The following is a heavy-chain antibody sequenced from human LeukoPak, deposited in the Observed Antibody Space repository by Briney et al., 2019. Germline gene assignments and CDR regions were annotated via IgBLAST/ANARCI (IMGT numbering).Heavy chain of an antibody. D-gene: IGHD1-26*01. V-gene: IGHV4-39*07. CDR3: ARGKGVVGATFYDYCGMDV. Sequence: PSETLSLTCTVSGGSISSSSYYWGWIRQPPGKGLVWIGSIYYSGSTYYNPSLKSRVTISVDTSKNQFSLKLSSVTAADTAVYYCARGKGVVGATFYDYCGMDVWGQGTTVTVSS. CDR1: GGSISSSSYY. CDR2: IYYSGST. J-gene: IGHJ6*02.